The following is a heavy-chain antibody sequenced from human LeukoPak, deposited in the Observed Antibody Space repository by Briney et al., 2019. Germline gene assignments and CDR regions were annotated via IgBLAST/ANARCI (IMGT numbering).Heavy chain of an antibody. CDR1: GFTFRGSA. V-gene: IGHV3-30*04. J-gene: IGHJ4*02. CDR2: ISYDGSNK. CDR3: ARDPRGRSPGGFFDY. Sequence: PGGSLRLSCAGSGFTFRGSAMHWVRQASGKGLEWVAVISYDGSNKYYADSVKGRFTISRDNSKNTLYLQMNSLRAEDTAVYYCARDPRGRSPGGFFDYWGQGTLVTVSS. D-gene: IGHD3-16*01.